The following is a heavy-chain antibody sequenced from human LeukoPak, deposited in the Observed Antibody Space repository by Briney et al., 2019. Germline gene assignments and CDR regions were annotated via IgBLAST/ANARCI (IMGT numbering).Heavy chain of an antibody. CDR2: IYYSGST. J-gene: IGHJ4*02. Sequence: SETLSLTCIVSGDSISSRSQYWGWIRQPPGKGLEWIGSIYYSGSTYYNPSLKSRVTISVDTSKTQSSLKLSSVTAADTAVYYCAREANPYSSSTSCYPHWGQGTLVTVSS. CDR1: GDSISSRSQY. D-gene: IGHD2-2*01. CDR3: AREANPYSSSTSCYPH. V-gene: IGHV4-39*07.